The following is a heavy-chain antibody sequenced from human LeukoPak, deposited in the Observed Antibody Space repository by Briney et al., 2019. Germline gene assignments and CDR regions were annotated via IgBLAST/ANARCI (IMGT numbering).Heavy chain of an antibody. CDR2: ISSSGSTI. V-gene: IGHV3-11*04. CDR1: VFTFSDYY. Sequence: PGGSLRLSCAASVFTFSDYYMSWIRQAPGKGLEWVSYISSSGSTIYYADSVKGRFTISRDNAKNSLYLQMNSLRAEDTAVYYCAREGPYGSGSYYNPGGFDYWGQGTLVTVSS. D-gene: IGHD3-10*01. CDR3: AREGPYGSGSYYNPGGFDY. J-gene: IGHJ4*02.